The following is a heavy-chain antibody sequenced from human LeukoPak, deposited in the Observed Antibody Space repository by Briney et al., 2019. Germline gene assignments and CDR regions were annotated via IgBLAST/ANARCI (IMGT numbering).Heavy chain of an antibody. CDR2: INHSGST. J-gene: IGHJ4*02. CDR1: GGSFSGYY. Sequence: SETLSLTCAVYGGSFSGYYWSWIRQPPGKGLEWIGEINHSGSTNYNPSLKSRVTISVDTSKNQFSLKLSSVTAADTAVYYCARGRVWARMVRGVSFDYWGQGTLVTVSS. D-gene: IGHD3-10*01. V-gene: IGHV4-34*01. CDR3: ARGRVWARMVRGVSFDY.